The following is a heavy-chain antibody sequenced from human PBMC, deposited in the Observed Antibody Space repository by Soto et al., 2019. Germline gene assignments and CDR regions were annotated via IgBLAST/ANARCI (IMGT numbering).Heavy chain of an antibody. CDR3: ARGDRYQRLPDY. J-gene: IGHJ4*02. D-gene: IGHD2-2*01. V-gene: IGHV4-34*01. CDR1: GGSFSGYY. CDR2: INHSGST. Sequence: QLQQWGAGLLKPSETLSLTRAVYGGSFSGYYWSWIRQHPRKGLEWIGDINHSGSTNYNPSLKRRVTLSVDTSKNQFSLKLSSVTAADTAVYYCARGDRYQRLPDYWCQGTLVTVSS.